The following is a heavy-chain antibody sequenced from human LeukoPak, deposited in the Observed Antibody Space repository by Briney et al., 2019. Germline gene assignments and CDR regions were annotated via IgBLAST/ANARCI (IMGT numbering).Heavy chain of an antibody. V-gene: IGHV1-69*05. Sequence: ASVKVSCKASGGTFSSYAISWVRQAPGQGLEWMGGIIPIFGTANYAQKFQGRVTITTDESTSTAYMELSSLRSEDTAVYYCARDMVHGSSTSRRGLYYYYYYYMDVWGKGTTVTVSS. CDR3: ARDMVHGSSTSRRGLYYYYYYYMDV. CDR1: GGTFSSYA. D-gene: IGHD2-2*01. J-gene: IGHJ6*03. CDR2: IIPIFGTA.